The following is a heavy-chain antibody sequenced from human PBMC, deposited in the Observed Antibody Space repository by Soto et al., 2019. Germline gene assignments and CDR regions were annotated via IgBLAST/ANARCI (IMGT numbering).Heavy chain of an antibody. CDR2: IYYSGST. D-gene: IGHD4-17*01. CDR3: ASEPYGDYAYYYYGMDV. J-gene: IGHJ6*02. CDR1: GGSISSGDYY. V-gene: IGHV4-30-4*01. Sequence: QVQLQESGPGLVKPSQTLSLTCTVSGGSISSGDYYWSWIRQPPGKGLEWIGYIYYSGSTYYNPSLKSRVTISVDTSKNQFALKLSSVTAADTAVYYCASEPYGDYAYYYYGMDVWGQGTTVTVSS.